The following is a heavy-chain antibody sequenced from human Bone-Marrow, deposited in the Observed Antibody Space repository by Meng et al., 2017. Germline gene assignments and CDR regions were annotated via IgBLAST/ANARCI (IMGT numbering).Heavy chain of an antibody. J-gene: IGHJ4*02. CDR3: TKVHGEGYSSH. CDR2: IHYSGST. V-gene: IGHV4-59*01. D-gene: IGHD3-10*01. CDR1: GGSISTEY. Sequence: SETLSLTCTVSGGSISTEYWSWIRQSPGKGLEWIGYIHYSGSTRYNPSLKSRVTISIDTSKNQFSLRLSTVTAADTAVYYCTKVHGEGYSSHWGQGTLVTVS.